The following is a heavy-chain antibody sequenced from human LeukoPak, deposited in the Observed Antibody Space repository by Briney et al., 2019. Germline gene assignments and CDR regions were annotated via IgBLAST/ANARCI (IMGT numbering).Heavy chain of an antibody. CDR2: INHSGTT. CDR1: GVSFSGYY. Sequence: SETLSLTCAVYGVSFSGYYWSWIRQPPGKGLEWIGEINHSGTTDYNPSLKSRVTISVDTSKNQFSLKLSSVTAADTAVYYCARGWITFGGVITNWGQGTLVTVSS. V-gene: IGHV4-34*01. D-gene: IGHD3-16*02. CDR3: ARGWITFGGVITN. J-gene: IGHJ4*02.